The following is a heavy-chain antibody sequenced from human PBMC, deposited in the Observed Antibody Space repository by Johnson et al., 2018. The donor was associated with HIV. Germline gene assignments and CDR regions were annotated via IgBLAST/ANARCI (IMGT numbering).Heavy chain of an antibody. D-gene: IGHD1-26*01. CDR1: GFTFSSYA. J-gene: IGHJ3*02. CDR2: ISYDGSNK. V-gene: IGHV3-30-3*01. CDR3: AIIPPGGAGKGADAFDI. Sequence: QVHLVESGGGLVQPGGSLRLSCAASGFTFSSYAMHWVRQAPGKGLEWVAVISYDGSNKYYADSVKGRFTISRDNSTNTLYLQMNSLRAEDTAVYYCAIIPPGGAGKGADAFDIWGQGTMVTVSS.